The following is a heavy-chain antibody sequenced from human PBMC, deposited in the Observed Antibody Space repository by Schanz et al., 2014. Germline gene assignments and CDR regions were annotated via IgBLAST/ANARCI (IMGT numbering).Heavy chain of an antibody. CDR1: GGTFRSYT. CDR2: ITPTLGKV. J-gene: IGHJ4*02. CDR3: ARDPQYYYGSGRGY. V-gene: IGHV1-69*08. Sequence: QVQLVQSGAEVKKPGSSVKVSCKASGGTFRSYTVGWVRQAPGQGLEWMGRITPTLGKVDYAQKFQGRVTITADISTSTAYMELISLTSEDTAVYYCARDPQYYYGSGRGYWGQGTLVTVST. D-gene: IGHD3-10*01.